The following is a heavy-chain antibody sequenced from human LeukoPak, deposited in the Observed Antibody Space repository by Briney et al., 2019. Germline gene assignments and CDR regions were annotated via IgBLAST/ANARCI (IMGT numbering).Heavy chain of an antibody. CDR2: IRQNGNEK. CDR1: GFTFRNYW. D-gene: IGHD2-2*02. V-gene: IGHV3-7*01. CDR3: ARFNCSSAGCYIDGLVFDP. Sequence: GGALRLSCAAPGFTFRNYWMSWVRPTPEKGLEWVANIRQNGNEKYYVDSVKGRFSISRDNTKSSLYLQMSSLRDEDSAVYYCARFNCSSAGCYIDGLVFDPWGQGTLVTVSS. J-gene: IGHJ5*02.